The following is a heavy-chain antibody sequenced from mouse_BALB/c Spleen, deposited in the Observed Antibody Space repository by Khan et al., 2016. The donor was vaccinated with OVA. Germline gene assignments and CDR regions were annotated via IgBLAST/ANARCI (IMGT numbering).Heavy chain of an antibody. D-gene: IGHD1-1*01. CDR1: GFSLSNYG. V-gene: IGHV2-3*01. CDR3: AKFTPEYYSMDY. CDR2: TWGDGST. J-gene: IGHJ4*01. Sequence: VQLQESGPGLVAPSQSLSITCTVSGFSLSNYGVSWVRQPPGKGLEWLGVTWGDGSTNYHSALISRLIITKDNSKRQVFIKLNSLQTDDTATYYCAKFTPEYYSMDYWGQGTSVTVSS.